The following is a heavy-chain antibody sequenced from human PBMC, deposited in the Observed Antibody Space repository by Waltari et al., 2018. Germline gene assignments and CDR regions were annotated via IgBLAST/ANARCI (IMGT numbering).Heavy chain of an antibody. CDR3: ARVFYSSGGYFDY. CDR1: GFTLSCCG. D-gene: IGHD6-19*01. CDR2: ITPGGAP. Sequence: EVQLVESGGGLVQPGGSLRLPCAASGFTLSCCGLSWVRQAPGKGREWVSGITPGGAPYYADFVRGRFTISRDNAKNSLYLQMNSLRAEDTAVYYCARVFYSSGGYFDYWGQGTLVTVSS. J-gene: IGHJ4*02. V-gene: IGHV3-23*04.